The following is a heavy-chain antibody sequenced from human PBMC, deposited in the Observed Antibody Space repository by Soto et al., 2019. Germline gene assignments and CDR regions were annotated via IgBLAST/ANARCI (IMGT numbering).Heavy chain of an antibody. D-gene: IGHD5-12*01. Sequence: HPGGSLRLSCAASGFTFSSYEMNWVRQAPGKGLEWVSYISSSGSTIYYADSVKGRFTISRDNAKNSLYLQMNSLRAEDTAVYYCAREEVSRWLQSIIDYWGQGTLVTVSS. CDR3: AREEVSRWLQSIIDY. V-gene: IGHV3-48*03. J-gene: IGHJ4*02. CDR1: GFTFSSYE. CDR2: ISSSGSTI.